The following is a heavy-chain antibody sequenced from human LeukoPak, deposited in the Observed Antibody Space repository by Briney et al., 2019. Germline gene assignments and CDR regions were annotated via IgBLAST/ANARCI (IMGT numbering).Heavy chain of an antibody. Sequence: GASVKVSCKASGGTFSSYAISWVRQAPGQGLEWMGGIIPIFGTVNYAQKFQGRVTITADESTSTAYMELSSLRSDDTAVYYCARAPSGFTYGPGDHWGQGTLVTVSS. D-gene: IGHD5-18*01. J-gene: IGHJ4*02. CDR1: GGTFSSYA. CDR3: ARAPSGFTYGPGDH. CDR2: IIPIFGTV. V-gene: IGHV1-69*13.